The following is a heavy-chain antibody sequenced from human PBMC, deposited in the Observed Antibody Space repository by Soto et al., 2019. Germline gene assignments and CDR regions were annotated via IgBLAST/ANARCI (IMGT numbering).Heavy chain of an antibody. CDR1: GGTFSSYA. V-gene: IGHV1-69*13. Sequence: GASVKVSCKASGGTFSSYAISWVRQAPGQGLEWMGGIIPIFGTANYAQKFQGRVTITADESTSTAYMELSSLRSEDTAVYYCEGSTAAAGIGNNWFDACGQGTLVPVS. J-gene: IGHJ5*02. CDR3: EGSTAAAGIGNNWFDA. D-gene: IGHD6-13*01. CDR2: IIPIFGTA.